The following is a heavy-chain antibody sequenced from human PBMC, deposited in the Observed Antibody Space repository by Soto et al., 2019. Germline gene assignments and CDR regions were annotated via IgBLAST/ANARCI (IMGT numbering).Heavy chain of an antibody. J-gene: IGHJ6*02. CDR3: ATMDSSGWTDYLNYCYCGMDV. CDR1: GFTFSSYG. D-gene: IGHD6-19*01. CDR2: ISYDGSNK. V-gene: IGHV3-30*03. Sequence: QVQLVESGGGVVQPGRSLRLSCAASGFTFSSYGMHWVRQAPGKGLEWVAVISYDGSNKYYADSVKGRFAISRDNSKNALYLQMNTLRAEDTAVYYCATMDSSGWTDYLNYCYCGMDVWGQGTTVTVSS.